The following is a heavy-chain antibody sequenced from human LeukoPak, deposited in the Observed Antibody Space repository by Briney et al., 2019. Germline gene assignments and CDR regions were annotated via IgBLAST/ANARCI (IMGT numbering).Heavy chain of an antibody. CDR1: GSTFSSYT. J-gene: IGHJ4*02. V-gene: IGHV3-21*01. CDR3: ARDRSEQWLVQGFDY. CDR2: ISTSSSYI. D-gene: IGHD6-19*01. Sequence: GGSLRLSCAASGSTFSSYTMNWVRQAPGKGLEWVSSISTSSSYIYYADSLKGRFTVSRDNARNSLYLQMDSLRADDTAVYYCARDRSEQWLVQGFDYWGQGTLVTVSS.